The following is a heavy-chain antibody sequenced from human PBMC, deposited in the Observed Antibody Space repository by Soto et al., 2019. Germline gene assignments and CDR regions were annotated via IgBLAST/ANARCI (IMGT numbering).Heavy chain of an antibody. CDR3: ARPGYCSGGTCQYWFDP. CDR2: MNPKSGNT. Sequence: QVQLVQSGAEVKKPGASVKVSCKACGYTFTSYDMNWVRQATGQGLEWMGWMNPKSGNTGYAQKFQGRVTMTRNTSISTAYMELSSLRSEDTAVYYCARPGYCSGGTCQYWFDPWGQGTLVTVSS. J-gene: IGHJ5*02. CDR1: GYTFTSYD. V-gene: IGHV1-8*01. D-gene: IGHD2-15*01.